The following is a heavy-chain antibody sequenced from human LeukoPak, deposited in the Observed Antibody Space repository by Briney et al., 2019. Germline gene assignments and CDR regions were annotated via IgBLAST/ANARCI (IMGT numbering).Heavy chain of an antibody. CDR3: ARGVKRASGSYLYSYYYYYMDV. Sequence: ASVKVSCKASGYTFTSYGISWVRQATGQGLEWMGWMNPDSGNTGYAQKFQGRVTITSNTPTTTAYMELSSLTSEDTAVYYCARGVKRASGSYLYSYYYYYMDVWGKGTSVTVSS. V-gene: IGHV1-8*02. CDR2: MNPDSGNT. CDR1: GYTFTSYG. D-gene: IGHD3-10*01. J-gene: IGHJ6*03.